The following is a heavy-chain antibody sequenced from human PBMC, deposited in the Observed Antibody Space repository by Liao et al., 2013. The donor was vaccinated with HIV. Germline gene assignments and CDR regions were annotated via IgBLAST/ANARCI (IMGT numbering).Heavy chain of an antibody. CDR1: GGSITRNY. J-gene: IGHJ5*02. Sequence: QMQLQQSGPRLVRPPETLSLTCTMSGGSITRNYWIWIRQPSGKGLEWIGRISTSGITNYNPSLKSRVTLSIDTSKNQFSLKLTSVTAADTAVYYCAREEATSHYNYFDPWGQGILVTVSS. CDR2: ISTSGIT. V-gene: IGHV4-4*07. CDR3: AREEATSHYNYFDP. D-gene: IGHD1-26*01.